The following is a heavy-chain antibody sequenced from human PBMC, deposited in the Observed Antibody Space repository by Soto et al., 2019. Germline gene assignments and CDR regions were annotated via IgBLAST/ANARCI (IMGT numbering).Heavy chain of an antibody. CDR2: MHHSGST. CDR1: GVSITSHY. CDR3: ARDFFDSSDYNTNWFDP. Sequence: SETLSLTCAVYGVSITSHYWSWIRQSPGKGLEWIAYMHHSGSTNYNPSLKSRVTISIDTSKNQVSLRLSSVTAADTAVYYCARDFFDSSDYNTNWFDPWGQGTLVTVSS. J-gene: IGHJ5*02. D-gene: IGHD3-22*01. V-gene: IGHV4-59*08.